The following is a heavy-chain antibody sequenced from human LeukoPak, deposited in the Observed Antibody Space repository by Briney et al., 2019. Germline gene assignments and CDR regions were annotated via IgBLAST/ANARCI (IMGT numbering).Heavy chain of an antibody. CDR2: IYPDDSDT. D-gene: IGHD3-10*01. CDR3: ARRGGYGSGSYSFDY. V-gene: IGHV5-51*01. Sequence: GESLKISFKGSGYSFTSYWIGWVRQMPGKGLEWMGNIYPDDSDTRYSPSFQGQVTISADKSISTAYLQWSSLKASDTAMYYCARRGGYGSGSYSFDYWGQGTLVTVSS. J-gene: IGHJ4*02. CDR1: GYSFTSYW.